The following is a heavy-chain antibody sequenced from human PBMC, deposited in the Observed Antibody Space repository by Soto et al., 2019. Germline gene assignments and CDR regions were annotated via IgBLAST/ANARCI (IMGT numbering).Heavy chain of an antibody. CDR3: MRGYDGKQTNGSYPEF. CDR1: G. Sequence: GSRWVSKKKGKGLEWVATRSFDSKNIYYADSVKGRFTISRDNSMNALHLQMSSLRPEDTAIYYFMRGYDGKQTNGSYPEFWRHGTLDTVTS. D-gene: IGHD6-6*01. CDR2: RSFDSKNI. J-gene: IGHJ4*01. V-gene: IGHV3-30*03.